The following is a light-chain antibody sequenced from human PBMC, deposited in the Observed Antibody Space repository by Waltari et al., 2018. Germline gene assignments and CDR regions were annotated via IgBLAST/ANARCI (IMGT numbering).Light chain of an antibody. CDR3: GTYDSSVSTVL. J-gene: IGLJ2*01. Sequence: QSVLTQPPSVSAAPGQKVTISCSGNSLKLESHYVSWYQQFPGAAPKLPVYENNKRPSDIPDRFSGSKSGTSATLDITGLQTGDEADYYCGTYDSSVSTVLFGGGTKLTVL. V-gene: IGLV1-51*02. CDR2: ENN. CDR1: SLKLESHY.